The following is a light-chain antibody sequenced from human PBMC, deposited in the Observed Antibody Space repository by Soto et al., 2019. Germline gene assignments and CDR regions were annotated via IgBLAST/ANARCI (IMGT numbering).Light chain of an antibody. J-gene: IGKJ1*01. Sequence: DIQINQSPSTLSGSVGDRVTITCRASQTISSWLAWYQQKPGKAPKLLIYKASTLKSGVPSRFSGRGSGTEFTLTISSLKTDDFATYYCQHYNSYSEAVGQGSKGDIK. CDR3: QHYNSYSEA. V-gene: IGKV1-5*03. CDR1: QTISSW. CDR2: KAS.